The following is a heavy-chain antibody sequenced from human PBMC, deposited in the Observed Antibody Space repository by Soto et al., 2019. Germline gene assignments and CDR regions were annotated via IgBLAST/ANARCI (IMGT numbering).Heavy chain of an antibody. CDR2: ISYDGSKK. V-gene: IGHV3-30-3*01. CDR3: ARDSKATLLAFDI. D-gene: IGHD5-12*01. Sequence: QVQLVESGGGVVQPGRSLRLSCAASGFTFSSYAMHWVRQAPGKGLEWVAVISYDGSKKYYADSVKGRFTISRDNSKNTLYLQMNGLRSEDTAVYYCARDSKATLLAFDIWGQGTMVTVSS. CDR1: GFTFSSYA. J-gene: IGHJ3*02.